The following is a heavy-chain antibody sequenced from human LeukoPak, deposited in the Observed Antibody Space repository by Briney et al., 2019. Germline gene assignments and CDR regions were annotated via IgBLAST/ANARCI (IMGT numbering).Heavy chain of an antibody. J-gene: IGHJ3*02. CDR2: INPNSGGT. Sequence: GASVKVSCKASGYAFTGYYMHWVRQAPGQGLEWMGWINPNSGGTNYAQKFQGRVTMTRDTSISTAYMELSRLRSDDTAVYYCARILGIAVADAFDIWGQGTMVTVSS. V-gene: IGHV1-2*02. CDR1: GYAFTGYY. CDR3: ARILGIAVADAFDI. D-gene: IGHD6-19*01.